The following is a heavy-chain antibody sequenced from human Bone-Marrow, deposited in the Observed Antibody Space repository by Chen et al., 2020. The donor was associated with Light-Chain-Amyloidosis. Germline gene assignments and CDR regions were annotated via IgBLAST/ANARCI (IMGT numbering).Heavy chain of an antibody. Sequence: EVHLVESGGGLVQPGGSLRLSCAASGFTFSDHYMDWVRQAPGKGLEWVGRSRNKVNGYTTESAASVKGRFTGSRDDSKNSLYLQMASLRTDDTAVYYCSRGGTSLTRYYSPMDVWGQGTTVTVSS. CDR2: SRNKVNGYTT. D-gene: IGHD3-9*01. V-gene: IGHV3-72*01. J-gene: IGHJ6*02. CDR1: GFTFSDHY. CDR3: SRGGTSLTRYYSPMDV.